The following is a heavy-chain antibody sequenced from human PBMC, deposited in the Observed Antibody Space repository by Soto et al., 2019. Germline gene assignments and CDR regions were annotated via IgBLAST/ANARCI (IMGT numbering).Heavy chain of an antibody. V-gene: IGHV1-2*02. CDR3: ARAFYDNGGYQYFDY. Sequence: ASVKVSCKASGYTFTGYYMYWVRQAPGQGLEWMGWINPNSGGTNYAQKFQGRVTMTRDTSISTAYMELSRLRSDDTAVYYCARAFYDNGGYQYFDYWGHGTLVTVSS. CDR2: INPNSGGT. CDR1: GYTFTGYY. J-gene: IGHJ4*01. D-gene: IGHD3-22*01.